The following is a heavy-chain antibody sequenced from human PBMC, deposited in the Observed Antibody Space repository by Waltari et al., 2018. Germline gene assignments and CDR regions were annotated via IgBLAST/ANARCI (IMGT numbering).Heavy chain of an antibody. CDR3: TRDVTTVTYYYFDY. V-gene: IGHV3-49*04. Sequence: EVQLVESGGGLVHPGRSLTLSCTASGFSFGDYAMIWVRQAPGKGLEWGGFVRSKAYGGTTEYAASVKGRFTISRDDSKSIAYLQMNSLKTEDTAVYYCTRDVTTVTYYYFDYWGQGTLVTVSS. CDR2: VRSKAYGGTT. J-gene: IGHJ4*02. CDR1: GFSFGDYA. D-gene: IGHD4-17*01.